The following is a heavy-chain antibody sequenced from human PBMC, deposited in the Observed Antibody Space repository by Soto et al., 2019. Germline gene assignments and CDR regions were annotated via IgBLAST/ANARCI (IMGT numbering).Heavy chain of an antibody. CDR1: GFSFSDYG. CDR2: IWFDGSNK. J-gene: IGHJ6*02. V-gene: IGHV3-33*01. D-gene: IGHD4-17*01. CDR3: ARRRSTVTTAWFYHAMDV. Sequence: QVQLVESGGGVVQPGTSLRLSCVASGFSFSDYGMHWVRQAPGKGLEWVAVIWFDGSNKYYGESVKGRFTISRDNSKNTGTLQMDRLRADDTAVYYCARRRSTVTTAWFYHAMDVWGQGTTVTVS.